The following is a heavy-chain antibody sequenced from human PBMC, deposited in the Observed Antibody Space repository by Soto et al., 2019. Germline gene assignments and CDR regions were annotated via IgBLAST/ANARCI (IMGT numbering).Heavy chain of an antibody. J-gene: IGHJ4*02. Sequence: GGFLRLSCAASGFSFSNYAMSWVRLAPGKGLEWVSGISGSGGSTYFADSVEGRFTISRDNFKNTLYLQMNSLRAEDTAVYFCAKHGGSGIYYNYFDYWGQGALVTVSS. D-gene: IGHD3-10*01. CDR1: GFSFSNYA. V-gene: IGHV3-23*01. CDR2: ISGSGGST. CDR3: AKHGGSGIYYNYFDY.